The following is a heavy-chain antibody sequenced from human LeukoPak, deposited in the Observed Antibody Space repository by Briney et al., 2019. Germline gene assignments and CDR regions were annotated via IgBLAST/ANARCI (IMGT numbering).Heavy chain of an antibody. V-gene: IGHV4-39*01. CDR2: IYYSGST. D-gene: IGHD4-17*01. CDR1: GGSISSSSYY. Sequence: PSETLSLTCTVSGGSISSSSYYWGWIRQPPGKGLEWIGSIYYSGSTYYNPSLKSRVTISVDTSKNQFSLKLSSVTAADTAVYYCARKDDYGDYYYFDYWGQGTLVTVSS. CDR3: ARKDDYGDYYYFDY. J-gene: IGHJ4*02.